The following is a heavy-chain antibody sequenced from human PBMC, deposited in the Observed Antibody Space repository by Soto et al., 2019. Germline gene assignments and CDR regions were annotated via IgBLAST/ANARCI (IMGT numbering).Heavy chain of an antibody. V-gene: IGHV3-7*04. D-gene: IGHD3-22*01. J-gene: IGHJ4*02. CDR3: SRYYYGPVPD. Sequence: EVQLVESGRGLVQPGGSLRLSCVASGLTLSRYWMSWVRQAPGKGLEWVANIKEDGGKTYYVDYVKGRFTIARDNAKNSVYLQMNSLRVVDTSVYYCSRYYYGPVPDLGQGTLVIVSS. CDR2: IKEDGGKT. CDR1: GLTLSRYW.